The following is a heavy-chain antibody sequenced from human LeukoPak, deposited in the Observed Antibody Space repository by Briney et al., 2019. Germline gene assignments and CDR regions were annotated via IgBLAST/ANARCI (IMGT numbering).Heavy chain of an antibody. D-gene: IGHD3-10*01. V-gene: IGHV4-34*01. CDR2: INHSGST. CDR3: ARGRVVWFGELFHGQYNWFDP. Sequence: SETLSLTCAVYGGSFSGYNWSWIRQPPGKGLEWIGEINHSGSTNYNPSLKSRVTISVDTSKNQFSLKLSSVTAADTAVYYCARGRVVWFGELFHGQYNWFDPWGQGTLVTVSS. CDR1: GGSFSGYN. J-gene: IGHJ5*02.